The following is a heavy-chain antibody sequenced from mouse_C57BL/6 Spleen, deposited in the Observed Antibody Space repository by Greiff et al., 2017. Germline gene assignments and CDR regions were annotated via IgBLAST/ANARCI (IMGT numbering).Heavy chain of an antibody. Sequence: QVQLQQPGAELVKPGASVKLSCKASGYTFTSHWMHWVKQRPGQGLEWIGMIHPNSGSTNYNEKFKSKATLTVDKSSSTAYMQLSSLTSEDSAVYYCARDDYSNPWFAYWGQGTLVTVSA. CDR1: GYTFTSHW. CDR3: ARDDYSNPWFAY. D-gene: IGHD2-5*01. J-gene: IGHJ3*01. V-gene: IGHV1-64*01. CDR2: IHPNSGST.